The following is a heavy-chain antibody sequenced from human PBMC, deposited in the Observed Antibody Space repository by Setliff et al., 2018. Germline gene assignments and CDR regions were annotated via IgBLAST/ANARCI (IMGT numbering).Heavy chain of an antibody. J-gene: IGHJ3*02. CDR2: IYYSGST. CDR3: ARGLHDTSDDYYVGAFDM. CDR1: GGSISSYY. V-gene: IGHV4-59*01. Sequence: SETLSLTCTVSGGSISSYYWSWIRQPPGKRLEWIGYIYYSGSTNYNPSLESRVTISVDTSKNQFSLRLTSVTAADTALYYCARGLHDTSDDYYVGAFDMWGLGTKVTVSS. D-gene: IGHD3-22*01.